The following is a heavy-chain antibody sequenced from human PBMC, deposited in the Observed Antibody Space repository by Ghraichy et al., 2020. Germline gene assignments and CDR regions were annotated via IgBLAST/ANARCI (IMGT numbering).Heavy chain of an antibody. D-gene: IGHD3-10*01. V-gene: IGHV4-39*01. CDR2: ICYSEST. CDR3: ARHYYSGPRTYRAFDP. Sequence: SETLSLTCTVSGGSISSATYYWGWIRQPPGEGLEWIGSICYSESTYYNPSLKSRVTISLDTSKNHFSLKLSSVTAADTAVYYCARHYYSGPRTYRAFDPWGQGILVTVSS. J-gene: IGHJ5*02. CDR1: GGSISSATYY.